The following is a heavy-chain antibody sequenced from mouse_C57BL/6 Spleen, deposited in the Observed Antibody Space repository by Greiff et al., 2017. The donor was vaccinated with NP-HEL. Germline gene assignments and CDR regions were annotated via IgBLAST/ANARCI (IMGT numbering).Heavy chain of an antibody. CDR3: ARRDYDSSYEAWFAY. CDR2: IDPSESST. Sequence: VQLQQSGAELVMPGASVKLSCKASGYTFTSYWMHWVTQRPGQGLEWIGEIDPSESSTNYKPKFQGKSTLTVDTSSSTAYKKLSSLTSEDAAVYDCARRDYDSSYEAWFAYWGQGTLVTVSA. V-gene: IGHV1-69*01. J-gene: IGHJ3*01. D-gene: IGHD1-1*01. CDR1: GYTFTSYW.